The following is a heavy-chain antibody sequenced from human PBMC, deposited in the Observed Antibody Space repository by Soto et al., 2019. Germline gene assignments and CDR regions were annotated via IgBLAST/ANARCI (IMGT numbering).Heavy chain of an antibody. J-gene: IGHJ4*02. CDR2: IYYSGST. CDR3: ARHPNYYDSSGYSKPNPSYFDY. CDR1: GGSISISSYY. D-gene: IGHD3-22*01. V-gene: IGHV4-39*01. Sequence: PSETLSLTCTVSGGSISISSYYWGWIRQPPGKGLEWIGSIYYSGSTYYNPSLKSRVTISVDTSKNQFSLKLSSVTAADTAVYYCARHPNYYDSSGYSKPNPSYFDYWGQGTLVTVSS.